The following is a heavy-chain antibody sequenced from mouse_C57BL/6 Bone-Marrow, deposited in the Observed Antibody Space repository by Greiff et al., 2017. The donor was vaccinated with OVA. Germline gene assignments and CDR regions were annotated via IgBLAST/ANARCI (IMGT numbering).Heavy chain of an antibody. Sequence: EVKLVESEGGLVQPGSSMKLSCTASGFTFSDYYMAWVRQVPEKGLEWVANINYDGSSTYYLDSLKIRFIISRDNAKNILYLQMSSLKSEDTATYYCARANWDQGKFDYWGQGTTLTVSS. V-gene: IGHV5-16*01. CDR3: ARANWDQGKFDY. CDR1: GFTFSDYY. J-gene: IGHJ2*01. D-gene: IGHD4-1*01. CDR2: INYDGSST.